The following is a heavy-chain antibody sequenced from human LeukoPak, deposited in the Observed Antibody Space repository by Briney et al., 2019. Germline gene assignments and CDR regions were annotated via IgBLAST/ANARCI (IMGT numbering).Heavy chain of an antibody. J-gene: IGHJ4*02. D-gene: IGHD5-12*01. Sequence: GGSLRLSCAASGFTVSSNYMSWVRQAPGKGLEWVSLIYSGGSTYYADSVKGRFTISRHNSKNTLYLQMNSLRAEDTAVYYCARSGYSGYDLPYFDYWGQGTLVTVSS. CDR3: ARSGYSGYDLPYFDY. CDR1: GFTVSSNY. CDR2: IYSGGST. V-gene: IGHV3-53*04.